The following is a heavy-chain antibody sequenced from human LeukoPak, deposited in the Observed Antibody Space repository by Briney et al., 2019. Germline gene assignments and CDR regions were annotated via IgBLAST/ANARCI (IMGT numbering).Heavy chain of an antibody. J-gene: IGHJ5*02. D-gene: IGHD3-10*01. Sequence: GGSLRLSCVASGFTFSSYWMSWVRQAPGKGLEWVSVIYSGGSTYYADSVKGRFTISRDNSKNTLYLQMNSLRAEDTAVYYCARGPRVLLWFGELLTWGQGTLVTVSS. CDR3: ARGPRVLLWFGELLT. CDR2: IYSGGST. V-gene: IGHV3-53*01. CDR1: GFTFSSYW.